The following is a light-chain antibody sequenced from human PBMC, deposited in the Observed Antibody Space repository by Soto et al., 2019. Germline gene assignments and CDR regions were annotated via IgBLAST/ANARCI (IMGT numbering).Light chain of an antibody. CDR2: SAS. CDR1: QSFSSSY. J-gene: IGKJ1*01. CDR3: QQFVRLPWT. Sequence: EIVLTQSPGTMSLSPGERATLSCRASQSFSSSYLGWYQQKPGQAPRLLIYSASRRATGIPDRFSGSGSGTDFTLSISRLEPEDFAVYYCQQFVRLPWTFGQGIKVEFK. V-gene: IGKV3-20*01.